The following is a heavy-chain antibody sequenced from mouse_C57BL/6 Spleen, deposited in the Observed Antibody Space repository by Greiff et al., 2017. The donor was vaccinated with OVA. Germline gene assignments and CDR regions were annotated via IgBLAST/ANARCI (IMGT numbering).Heavy chain of an antibody. V-gene: IGHV5-15*01. CDR1: GFTFSDYG. CDR2: ISNLAYSI. J-gene: IGHJ4*01. CDR3: ARGERGDAMDY. Sequence: EVMLVESGGGLVQPGGSLKLSCAASGFTFSDYGMAWVRQAPRKGPEWVAFISNLAYSIYYADTVTGRFTISRENAKNTLYLEMSSLRSEDTAMYYCARGERGDAMDYWGQGTSVTVSS.